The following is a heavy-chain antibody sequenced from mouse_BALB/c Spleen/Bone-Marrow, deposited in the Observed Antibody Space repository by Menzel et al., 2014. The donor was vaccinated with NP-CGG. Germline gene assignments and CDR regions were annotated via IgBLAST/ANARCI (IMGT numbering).Heavy chain of an antibody. D-gene: IGHD2-1*01. CDR3: ARDGNYYAMDY. CDR2: ISDGGSYT. V-gene: IGHV5-4*02. CDR1: GFTFSDYY. Sequence: EVMLVESGGGLVKPGGSLKLSCAASGFTFSDYYMYWVRQTPEKRLEWVATISDGGSYTYCPDSVKGRFTISRDNAKNNLYLQMSSLKSEDTAMYYCARDGNYYAMDYWGQGTSVTVSS. J-gene: IGHJ4*01.